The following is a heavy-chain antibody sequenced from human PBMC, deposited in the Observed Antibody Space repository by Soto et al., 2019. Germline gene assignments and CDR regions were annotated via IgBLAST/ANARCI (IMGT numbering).Heavy chain of an antibody. J-gene: IGHJ4*02. V-gene: IGHV3-23*01. CDR3: TTGTDIARGGSGH. Sequence: EVQLLESGGGFVQPGGSLRLSCVASGFTFSNYAMSWVRQAPGKGLEWVASSGVGGYTFYAGSVKGRFTISRDSSKNTVHLQMNSLRVDEAALYYCTTGTDIARGGSGHWGQGALVTVSS. CDR1: GFTFSNYA. D-gene: IGHD1-1*01. CDR2: SSGVGGYT.